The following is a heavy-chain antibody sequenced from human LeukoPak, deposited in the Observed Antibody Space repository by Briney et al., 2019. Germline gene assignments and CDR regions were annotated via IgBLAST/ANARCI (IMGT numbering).Heavy chain of an antibody. D-gene: IGHD3-10*01. CDR1: GYTFTSYY. CDR2: INPNSGGT. V-gene: IGHV1-2*04. J-gene: IGHJ4*02. CDR3: ARGNYYGSGSYYNY. Sequence: GASVKVSCKASGYTFTSYYMHWVRQAPGQGLEWMGWINPNSGGTNYAQKFQGWVTMTRDTSISTAYMELSRLRSDDTAVYYCARGNYYGSGSYYNYWGQGTLVTVSS.